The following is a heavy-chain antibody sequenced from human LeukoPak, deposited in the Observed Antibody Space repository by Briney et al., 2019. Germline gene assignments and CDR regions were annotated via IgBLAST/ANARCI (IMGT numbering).Heavy chain of an antibody. CDR3: AGRFLAKLPFDY. D-gene: IGHD3-3*01. CDR2: IYYSGST. J-gene: IGHJ4*02. V-gene: IGHV4-39*01. CDR1: GGSISSSSYY. Sequence: SETLSLTCTVAGGSISSSSYYWGWIRQPPGKGLEWIGRIYYSGSTYYNPSLKSRVTISVDTSKNQFSLKLSSVTAADTAVYYCAGRFLAKLPFDYWGQGTLVTVSS.